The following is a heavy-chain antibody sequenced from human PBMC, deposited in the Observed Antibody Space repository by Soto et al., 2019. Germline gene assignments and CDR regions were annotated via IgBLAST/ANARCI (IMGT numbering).Heavy chain of an antibody. Sequence: GESLKISCKGSGYSFTNYWIGWVRQRPGKGLEWMGIIYPDDSDTRYSPSFQGQFIISADKSISTAYLQWSSLEASDTAMYYCARVKDHLLRLFDPWGQGTLVTVSS. V-gene: IGHV5-51*01. CDR2: IYPDDSDT. D-gene: IGHD3-10*01. CDR1: GYSFTNYW. J-gene: IGHJ5*02. CDR3: ARVKDHLLRLFDP.